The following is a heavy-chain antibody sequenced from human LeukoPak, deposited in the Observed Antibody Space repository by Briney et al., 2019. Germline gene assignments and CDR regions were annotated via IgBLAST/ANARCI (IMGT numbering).Heavy chain of an antibody. CDR3: ARVPPTPYDNYYFDY. V-gene: IGHV1-2*02. CDR1: GYTFTGYY. Sequence: ASVKVSCKASGYTFTGYYMHWVRQAPGQGLEWMGWINPNSGGTNYAQKFQGRVTMTRDTSISTAYMELSRLRSDDTAVYYCARVPPTPYDNYYFDYWGQGTLVTASS. CDR2: INPNSGGT. D-gene: IGHD3-22*01. J-gene: IGHJ4*02.